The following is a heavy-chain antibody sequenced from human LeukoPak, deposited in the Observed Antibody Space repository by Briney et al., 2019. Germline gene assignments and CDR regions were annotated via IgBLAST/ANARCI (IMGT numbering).Heavy chain of an antibody. CDR2: TYYGSKWYI. J-gene: IGHJ5*02. Sequence: SQTLSLTCAISGDSVSSGSAAWNWIRHSPSRGLEWLGRTYYGSKWYIDYALSVKSRITINPDTSKNQFSLQLNSVTPDDTAVYYCARGWLRKWFDPWGQGTLVTVSS. V-gene: IGHV6-1*01. D-gene: IGHD6-19*01. CDR1: GDSVSSGSAA. CDR3: ARGWLRKWFDP.